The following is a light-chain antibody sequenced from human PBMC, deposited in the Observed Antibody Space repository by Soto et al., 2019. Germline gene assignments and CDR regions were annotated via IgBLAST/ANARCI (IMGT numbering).Light chain of an antibody. V-gene: IGLV2-8*01. CDR2: EVS. CDR3: TSYAGSNNYV. Sequence: QSALTQPPSASGSPGQSVTISCTGTSSDVGGYNYVSWYQQHPGKAPKLMIYEVSKRPSGVTDRFSGSKSGNTASLTVSGLQDEDEDDYYCTSYAGSNNYVFGTGTQLTVL. J-gene: IGLJ1*01. CDR1: SSDVGGYNY.